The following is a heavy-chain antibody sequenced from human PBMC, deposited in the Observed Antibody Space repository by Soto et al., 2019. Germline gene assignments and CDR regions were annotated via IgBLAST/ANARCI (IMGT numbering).Heavy chain of an antibody. CDR1: GYSITSGYY. V-gene: IGHV4-38-2*01. J-gene: IGHJ6*02. CDR3: AKYGETYYHGMDV. D-gene: IGHD4-17*01. CDR2: IYHSGST. Sequence: PSENLSLTCAVPGYSITSGYYWGWVRQPPGKGLEWIGTIYHSGSTYYTPSLKSRVTISIDESMNHFSLNLGFVTAADTAVYFCAKYGETYYHGMDVWGQGTTVTASS.